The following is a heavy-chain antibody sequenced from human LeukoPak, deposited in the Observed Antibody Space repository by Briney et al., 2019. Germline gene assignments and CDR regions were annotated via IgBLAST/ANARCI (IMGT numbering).Heavy chain of an antibody. J-gene: IGHJ4*02. CDR2: IWHDGSNE. D-gene: IGHD3-22*01. CDR1: GFTFSYYG. V-gene: IGHV3-33*01. CDR3: ARDADTSNHFSWLDY. Sequence: GGSLRLSCAASGFTFSYYGMQWVRQAPGKGLEWVALIWHDGSNEYYADSVKGRFTISRDNSKTTLYLQMNGLRAEDTAVYYCARDADTSNHFSWLDYWGQGTLVTVSS.